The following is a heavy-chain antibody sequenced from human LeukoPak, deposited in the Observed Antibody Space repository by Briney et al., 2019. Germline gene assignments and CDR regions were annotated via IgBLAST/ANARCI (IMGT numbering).Heavy chain of an antibody. D-gene: IGHD6-19*01. CDR1: GGSFSGYY. CDR3: ARRMRQWLVIGFDP. V-gene: IGHV4-34*01. J-gene: IGHJ5*02. Sequence: PSETLSLTCAVYGGSFSGYYWSWIRQPPGKGLEWIGEINHSGSTNYNPSLKSRVTISVDTSKNQFSLKLSSVTAADTAVYYCARRMRQWLVIGFDPWGQGTLVTVSS. CDR2: INHSGST.